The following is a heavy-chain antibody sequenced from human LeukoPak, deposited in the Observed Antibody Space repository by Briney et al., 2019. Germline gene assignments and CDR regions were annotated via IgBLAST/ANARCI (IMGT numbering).Heavy chain of an antibody. J-gene: IGHJ4*02. D-gene: IGHD6-19*01. CDR2: ISSTSSTI. CDR1: GFTFSDYT. CDR3: ARAVAADF. Sequence: PGGSLRLSCTASGFTFSDYTMNWVRQAPGKGRAWVSSISSTSSTIYYADSVKGRFTISRDNAKNSLYLQMNSLRDEDTAVYYCARAVAADFWGQGTQVTVSS. V-gene: IGHV3-48*02.